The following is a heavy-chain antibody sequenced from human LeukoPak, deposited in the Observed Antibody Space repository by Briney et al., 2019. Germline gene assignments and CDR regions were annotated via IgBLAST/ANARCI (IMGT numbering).Heavy chain of an antibody. CDR3: ARVYEIAARRDYYCYMDV. J-gene: IGHJ6*03. CDR2: IYTSGST. V-gene: IGHV4-61*02. CDR1: GGSISSGSYY. D-gene: IGHD6-6*01. Sequence: SQTLSLTCTVSGGSISSGSYYWSWIRQPVGKGLEWIGRIYTSGSTNYNPSLKSRVTMSVDTSKNQFSLKLSSVTAADTAVYYCARVYEIAARRDYYCYMDVWGKGTTVTVSS.